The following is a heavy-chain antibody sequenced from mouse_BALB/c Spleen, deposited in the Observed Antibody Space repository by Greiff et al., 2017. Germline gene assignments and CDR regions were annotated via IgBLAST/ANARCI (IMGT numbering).Heavy chain of an antibody. CDR2: ISSGSSTI. V-gene: IGHV5-17*02. Sequence: EVQLVESGGGLVQPGGSRKLSCAASGFTFSSFGMHWVRQAPEKGLEWVAYISSGSSTIYYADTVTGRFTISRDNPKHTLFLHMTSLRSEDTAMYYCDRGGVCYCHPHWYFDVWGAGTTVTGAS. CDR1: GFTFSSFG. J-gene: IGHJ1*01. CDR3: DRGGVCYCHPHWYFDV.